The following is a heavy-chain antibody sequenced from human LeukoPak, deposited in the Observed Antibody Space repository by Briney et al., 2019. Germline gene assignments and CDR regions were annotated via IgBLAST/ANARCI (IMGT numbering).Heavy chain of an antibody. J-gene: IGHJ6*03. CDR2: INHSGST. D-gene: IGHD4-11*01. V-gene: IGHV4-34*01. Sequence: SETLSLTCAVYGGSFSGYYWSWLRQPPGKGLEWIGEINHSGSTNYNPSLKSRVTISVDTSKNQFSLKLNSVTAADTAIYYCARGNMWDYRRYYYYMDVWGKGTTVTVSS. CDR1: GGSFSGYY. CDR3: ARGNMWDYRRYYYYMDV.